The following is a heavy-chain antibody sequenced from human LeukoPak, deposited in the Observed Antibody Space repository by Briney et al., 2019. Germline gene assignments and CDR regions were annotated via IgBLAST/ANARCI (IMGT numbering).Heavy chain of an antibody. D-gene: IGHD2-15*01. CDR2: ISYHGRDT. Sequence: GGSLRLSCAASGVTFSSFAMHWVRQAPGKGLEWVAVISYHGRDTNYADSVKGRFTISRDNSKNTLYLQLNSLGAEDTAVYYCAAQPCSVGRCYLDYWGQGTLVTVSS. J-gene: IGHJ4*02. V-gene: IGHV3-30*04. CDR1: GVTFSSFA. CDR3: AAQPCSVGRCYLDY.